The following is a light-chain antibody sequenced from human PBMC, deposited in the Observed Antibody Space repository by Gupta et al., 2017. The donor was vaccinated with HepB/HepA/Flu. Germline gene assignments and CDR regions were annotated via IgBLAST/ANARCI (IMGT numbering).Light chain of an antibody. J-gene: IGKJ1*01. V-gene: IGKV1-39*01. CDR2: AVF. Sequence: EIKMTESPSSLSASVGDRVTITCRASQGIGNYLNWYQQKPGKAPKILIDAVFSLQSGVPSRFSGNGSGTEFTLTISSLQPEDFATYYCQQSHSTPQSFGQGTKVEIK. CDR1: QGIGNY. CDR3: QQSHSTPQS.